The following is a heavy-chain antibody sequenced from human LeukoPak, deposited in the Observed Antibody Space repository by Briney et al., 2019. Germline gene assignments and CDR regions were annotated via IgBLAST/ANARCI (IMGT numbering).Heavy chain of an antibody. V-gene: IGHV3-23*01. D-gene: IGHD3-22*01. J-gene: IGHJ4*02. Sequence: RPGGSLRLSCAASGFTFSSYAMSWVRQAPGKGLEWVSAISGSGGSTYYADSVKGRFTISRDNSKNTLYLQMNSLRAEDTAVYYCAKESVSLYDSSGYYWSHLHYSFDYWGQGTLVTVSS. CDR1: GFTFSSYA. CDR2: ISGSGGST. CDR3: AKESVSLYDSSGYYWSHLHYSFDY.